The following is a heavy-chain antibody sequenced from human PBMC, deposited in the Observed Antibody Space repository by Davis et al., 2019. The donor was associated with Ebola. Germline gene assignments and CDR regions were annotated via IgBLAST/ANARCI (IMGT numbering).Heavy chain of an antibody. D-gene: IGHD6-19*01. Sequence: PGGSLRLSCAASGFTFSDYYMSWIRQAPGKGLEWVSYISSSSSYTNYADSVKGRFTISRDNAKNSLYLQMNSLRAEDTAVYYCAKVAGLYFDYWGQGTLVTVSS. CDR3: AKVAGLYFDY. CDR2: ISSSSSYT. J-gene: IGHJ4*02. CDR1: GFTFSDYY. V-gene: IGHV3-11*05.